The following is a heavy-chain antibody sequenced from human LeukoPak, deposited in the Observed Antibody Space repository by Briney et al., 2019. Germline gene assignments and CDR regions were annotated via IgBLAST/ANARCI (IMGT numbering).Heavy chain of an antibody. CDR2: IYPGDSDT. V-gene: IGHV5-51*01. CDR3: ARGTGGYYYLPAQEFDY. CDR1: GYSFTSYW. Sequence: GESLKISCKGSGYSFTSYWIGWVRQMPGKGLEWMGIIYPGDSDTRYSPSFQGQVTISADKSISTAYLQWSRLKASDTAMYYCARGTGGYYYLPAQEFDYWGQGTLVTVSS. D-gene: IGHD3-22*01. J-gene: IGHJ4*02.